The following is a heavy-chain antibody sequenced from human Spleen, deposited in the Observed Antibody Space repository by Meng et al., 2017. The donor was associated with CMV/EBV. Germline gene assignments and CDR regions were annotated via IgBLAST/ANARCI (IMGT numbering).Heavy chain of an antibody. CDR1: GYIFTGYY. CDR3: ARVGEVQYDFWSGRYYYYGMDV. D-gene: IGHD3-3*01. J-gene: IGHJ6*02. Sequence: ASVKVSCKTSGYIFTGYYIHWVRQAPGQGLEWMGWINPNSGGTNYAQKFQGRVTMTRDTSISTAYMELSRLRSDDTAVYYCARVGEVQYDFWSGRYYYYGMDVWGQGTTVTVSS. CDR2: INPNSGGT. V-gene: IGHV1-2*02.